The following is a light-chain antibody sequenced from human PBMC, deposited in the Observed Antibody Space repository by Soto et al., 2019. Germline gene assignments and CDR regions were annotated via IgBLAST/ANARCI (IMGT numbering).Light chain of an antibody. CDR2: GAS. J-gene: IGKJ1*01. V-gene: IGKV3-20*01. CDR3: QQYGSSHGWT. CDR1: QSVSSSY. Sequence: EIVLTQSPGTLSLSPGERATLSCRASQSVSSSYLAWYQQKPGQAPRLLIYGASSRATGIPDGFSGSASGTDFTLTSSRLEPEDFGVYYCQQYGSSHGWTFGRGTKVEIK.